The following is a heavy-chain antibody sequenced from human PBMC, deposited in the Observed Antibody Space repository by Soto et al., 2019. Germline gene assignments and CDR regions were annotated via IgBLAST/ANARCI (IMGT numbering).Heavy chain of an antibody. CDR1: GYTFTSYG. D-gene: IGHD1-26*01. CDR3: ARTSPRWEILNWFDP. J-gene: IGHJ5*02. V-gene: IGHV1-18*04. CDR2: ISAYNGNT. Sequence: QVQLVQSGAEVKKPGASVKVSCKASGYTFTSYGITWVRQAPGQGLEWMGWISAYNGNTNYAQKLQGRVTMTTDTSTSTAHMEQRSRRSDDTAVYYWARTSPRWEILNWFDPWGQGTLVTLSS.